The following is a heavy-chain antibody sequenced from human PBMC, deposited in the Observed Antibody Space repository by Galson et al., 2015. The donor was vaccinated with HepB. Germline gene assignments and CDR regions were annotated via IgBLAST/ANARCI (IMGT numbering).Heavy chain of an antibody. D-gene: IGHD1-7*01. Sequence: SLRLSCAASGFTFANYGLHWVRKAPGRGLEWVAIISYDGSDKKYADSVKGRFPVSRDNSKNTLYLQLHSVRTEDTAVYYCAREDNWNYWVYCGQGTLVTVAS. J-gene: IGHJ4*02. CDR1: GFTFANYG. V-gene: IGHV3-30*03. CDR3: AREDNWNYWVY. CDR2: ISYDGSDK.